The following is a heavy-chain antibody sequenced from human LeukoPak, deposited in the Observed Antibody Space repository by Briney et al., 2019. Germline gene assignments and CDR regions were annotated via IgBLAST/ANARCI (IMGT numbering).Heavy chain of an antibody. CDR2: IQQDGSER. D-gene: IGHD6-13*01. V-gene: IGHV3-7*01. Sequence: GGSLRLSCRASRFSFRDYDMHWVRQAPGKGLEWVANIQQDGSERYYVDSVKGRFTISRDNAKNSLYLQMNSLTAEDTAVYYCARDSGIAGYYFDYWGQGSLVTVSS. CDR3: ARDSGIAGYYFDY. CDR1: RFSFRDYD. J-gene: IGHJ4*02.